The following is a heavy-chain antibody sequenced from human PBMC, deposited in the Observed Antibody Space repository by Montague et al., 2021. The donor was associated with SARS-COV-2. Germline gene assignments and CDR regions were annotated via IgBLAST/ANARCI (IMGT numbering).Heavy chain of an antibody. CDR1: GLTVSSTY. CDR2: ITSSSTT. V-gene: IGHV3-53*04. J-gene: IGHJ4*02. CDR3: ARIST. Sequence: YLRLSCAASGLTVSSTYVGWVRQAPGKGLEWAAVITSSSTTYYAESVKGRFTISRHNSNNTVSLQMSSLRLEDTAVYYCARISTWGQGTLVTVSS.